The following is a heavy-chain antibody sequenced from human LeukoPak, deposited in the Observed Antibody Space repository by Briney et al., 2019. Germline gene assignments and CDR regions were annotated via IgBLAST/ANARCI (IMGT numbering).Heavy chain of an antibody. Sequence: QSGPGLVKTSQTLSLSCAISGDSLSSSSAVWNWIRQSPSRGLEWLGRTYYRSKWYNDYAASVNGRITINPDTSKNQFSLQLNSVTPEDTAMYYCARDNVWGSPIDYWGQGTLVTVSS. CDR3: ARDNVWGSPIDY. CDR2: TYYRSKWYN. V-gene: IGHV6-1*01. D-gene: IGHD3-16*01. J-gene: IGHJ4*02. CDR1: GDSLSSSSAV.